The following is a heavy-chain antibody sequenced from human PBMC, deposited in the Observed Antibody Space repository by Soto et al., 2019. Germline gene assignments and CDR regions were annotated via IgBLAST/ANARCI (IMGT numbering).Heavy chain of an antibody. Sequence: PGESLKISCPSSGSPFSTYWVAWVRQMPGKALDCMGLIYPDDSDTRYNPAFRGQVTISAEKSTSTGFLHWRSLKASDTATYFCARQSRDVRDGCFLWPMDVWGHGTSVTVSS. CDR3: ARQSRDVRDGCFLWPMDV. CDR1: GSPFSTYW. D-gene: IGHD2-21*01. CDR2: IYPDDSDT. V-gene: IGHV5-51*01. J-gene: IGHJ6*02.